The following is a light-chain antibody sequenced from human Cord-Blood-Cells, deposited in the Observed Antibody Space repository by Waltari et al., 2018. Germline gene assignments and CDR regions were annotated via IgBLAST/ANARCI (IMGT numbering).Light chain of an antibody. CDR3: QQYGSSPRT. V-gene: IGKV3-20*01. CDR2: GAS. Sequence: EIVLTQSQGTLSLSPGERATVSCRASQSVSSSYLAWYQQKPGQAPRLLIHGASSRATGIPDRFSGRGSGTDFALTISRLEPGDLAVYYRQQYGSSPRTFGQGTKVGI. CDR1: QSVSSSY. J-gene: IGKJ1*01.